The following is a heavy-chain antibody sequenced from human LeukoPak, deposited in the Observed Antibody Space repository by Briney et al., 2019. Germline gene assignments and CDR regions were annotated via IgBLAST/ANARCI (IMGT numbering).Heavy chain of an antibody. CDR3: GRHRWELLSPYFDS. Sequence: SQTLSLTCTVSVGSISSYYWSWIRQPPGKRLEWIGYSYTSGSTNYNPSLNSRVTISVDSSKNQFSLKLSSVTAADTAVYYCGRHRWELLSPYFDSWGQGTLVTVSS. D-gene: IGHD1-26*01. J-gene: IGHJ4*02. CDR2: SYTSGST. V-gene: IGHV4-4*09. CDR1: VGSISSYY.